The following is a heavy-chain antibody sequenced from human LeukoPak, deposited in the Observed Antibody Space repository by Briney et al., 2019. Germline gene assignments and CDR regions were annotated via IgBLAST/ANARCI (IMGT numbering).Heavy chain of an antibody. CDR2: ISGNGGST. CDR3: AKDIYDSSGYYLTVDY. J-gene: IGHJ4*02. Sequence: GGSLRLSCAVSGFTFSNYAMSWVRQAPGKGLEWVSAISGNGGSTYYADSVKGRFTISRDNSKNTLFLQMNSLRAEDTAIYYCAKDIYDSSGYYLTVDYWGQGTLVTVSS. CDR1: GFTFSNYA. D-gene: IGHD3-22*01. V-gene: IGHV3-23*01.